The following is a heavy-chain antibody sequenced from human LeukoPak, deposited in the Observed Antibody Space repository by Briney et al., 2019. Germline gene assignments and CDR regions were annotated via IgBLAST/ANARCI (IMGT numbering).Heavy chain of an antibody. V-gene: IGHV4-59*12. Sequence: SETLSLTCTVSGGSISSYYWSWIRQPPGKGLEGIGYIYHSGSTYYNPSLKSRVTISVDRSKNQFSLKLSSVTAADTAVYYCARGSNYYDSSGYLTGAFDIWGQGTMVTVSS. D-gene: IGHD3-22*01. CDR3: ARGSNYYDSSGYLTGAFDI. CDR2: IYHSGST. CDR1: GGSISSYY. J-gene: IGHJ3*02.